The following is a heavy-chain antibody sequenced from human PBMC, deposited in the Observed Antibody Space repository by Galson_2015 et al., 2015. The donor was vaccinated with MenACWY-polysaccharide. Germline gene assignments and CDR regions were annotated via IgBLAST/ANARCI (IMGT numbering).Heavy chain of an antibody. CDR2: ISGSGGST. D-gene: IGHD2-15*01. V-gene: IGHV3-23*01. CDR3: AKDSPRHCSGGSCYDAFDI. Sequence: VRQAPWKGLEWVSTISGSGGSTYYADSVKGRFTISRDNSKNTLYVQMNSLRAEDTAVYYCAKDSPRHCSGGSCYDAFDIWGQGTMVTVSS. J-gene: IGHJ3*02.